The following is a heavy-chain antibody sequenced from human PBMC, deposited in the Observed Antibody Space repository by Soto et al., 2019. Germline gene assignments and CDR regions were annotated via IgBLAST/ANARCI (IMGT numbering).Heavy chain of an antibody. CDR1: GFTFSSYG. CDR3: ARARGPPDY. V-gene: IGHV3-23*01. Sequence: GVSLVLSGAASGFTFSSYGMHWVRQAPGKGLEWVSAISGSGGSTYYADSVRGRFTISRDNSKNTLYLQMNSLRAEDTAVYYCARARGPPDYWGQGTLVTVSS. J-gene: IGHJ4*02. D-gene: IGHD3-10*01. CDR2: ISGSGGST.